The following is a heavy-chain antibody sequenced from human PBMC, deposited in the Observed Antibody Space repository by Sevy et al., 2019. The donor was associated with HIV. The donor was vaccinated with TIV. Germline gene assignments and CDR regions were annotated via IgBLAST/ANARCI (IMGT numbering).Heavy chain of an antibody. CDR1: GFTFGDYV. CDR3: AKDPMSYNHGIYFDF. J-gene: IGHJ4*02. V-gene: IGHV3-23*01. D-gene: IGHD3-10*01. Sequence: GGSLRLSCAASGFTFGDYVMSWVRQAPGKGLEWVSSIGDNGQNTYYEDSIRGRFTISRVNSKNTLYLQMNSLRVADTALYYCAKDPMSYNHGIYFDFWGQGTLVTVSS. CDR2: IGDNGQNT.